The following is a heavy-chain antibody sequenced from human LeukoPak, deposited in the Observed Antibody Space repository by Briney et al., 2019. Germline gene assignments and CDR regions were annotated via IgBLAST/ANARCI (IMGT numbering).Heavy chain of an antibody. V-gene: IGHV3-9*01. CDR3: AKDSYYYDSSGYGYFDY. J-gene: IGHJ4*02. D-gene: IGHD3-22*01. CDR2: ISWNSGSI. Sequence: GGSLRLSCAASGFTFSSYAMHWVRQAPGKGLEWVSGISWNSGSIGYADSVKGRFTISRDNAKNSLYLQMNSLRAEDTALYYCAKDSYYYDSSGYGYFDYWGQGTLVTVSS. CDR1: GFTFSSYA.